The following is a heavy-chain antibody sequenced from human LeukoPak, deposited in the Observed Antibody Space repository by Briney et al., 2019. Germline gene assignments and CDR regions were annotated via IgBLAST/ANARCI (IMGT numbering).Heavy chain of an antibody. D-gene: IGHD1-14*01. V-gene: IGHV1-24*01. Sequence: ASVKVSCKVSGYTLTELSMHWVRQAPGKGLEWMGGFDPEDGETIYAQKFQGRVTMTEDTSTDTAYMELSRLRSDDTAVYYCARVPGFAEYFQHWGQGTLVTVSS. CDR2: FDPEDGET. J-gene: IGHJ1*01. CDR1: GYTLTELS. CDR3: ARVPGFAEYFQH.